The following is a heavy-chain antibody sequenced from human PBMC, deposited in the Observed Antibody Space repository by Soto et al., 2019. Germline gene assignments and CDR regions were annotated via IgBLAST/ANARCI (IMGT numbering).Heavy chain of an antibody. CDR1: GYSSSNYY. CDR3: ASVTTIWSN. CDR2: VNPNGAST. Sequence: QIQVVQSGAEVREPGASVKVSCMASGYSSSNYYTHWVRQAPGQGLEWMGIVNPNGASTNYAQRFQGRVTLTRDTSTNTDYMELSRPPSDDTAVYFCASVTTIWSNWGQRTLVTVSS. J-gene: IGHJ4*02. V-gene: IGHV1-46*01. D-gene: IGHD2-21*02.